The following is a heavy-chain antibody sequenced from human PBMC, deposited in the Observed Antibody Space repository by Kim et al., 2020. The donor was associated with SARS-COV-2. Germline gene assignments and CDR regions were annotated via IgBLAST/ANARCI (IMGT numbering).Heavy chain of an antibody. V-gene: IGHV3-33*01. CDR1: GFTFSSYG. D-gene: IGHD6-13*01. J-gene: IGHJ6*02. CDR3: ARESYSSSWYSGYYYYGMDV. CDR2: IWYDGSNK. Sequence: GGSLRLSCAASGFTFSSYGMHWVRQAPGKVLEWVAVIWYDGSNKYYADSVKGRFTISRDNSKNTLYLQMNSLRAEDTAVYYCARESYSSSWYSGYYYYGMDVWGQGTTVTVSS.